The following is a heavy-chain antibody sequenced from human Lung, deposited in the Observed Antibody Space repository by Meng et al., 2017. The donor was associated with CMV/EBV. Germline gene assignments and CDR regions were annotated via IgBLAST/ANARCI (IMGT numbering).Heavy chain of an antibody. Sequence: GSLRLXCTVSGGSVSSGSFYWSWIRQPPGEGLEWIGFVYYSGSTNYNPALKSRVTMSIDTSKNQFSLKLSSVTAADTAMYYCARVPQNIAAAGISAFDIWG. D-gene: IGHD6-13*01. CDR2: VYYSGST. V-gene: IGHV4-61*01. CDR1: GGSVSSGSFY. CDR3: ARVPQNIAAAGISAFDI. J-gene: IGHJ3*02.